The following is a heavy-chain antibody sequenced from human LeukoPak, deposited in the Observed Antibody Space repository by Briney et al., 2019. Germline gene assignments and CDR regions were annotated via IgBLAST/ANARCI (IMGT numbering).Heavy chain of an antibody. CDR3: ARDLDGSGNYHWFDP. V-gene: IGHV3-74*01. J-gene: IGHJ5*02. Sequence: GGSLRFSCAASGLTFSSYWMHWVRQAPGKGLVWVSRINGDGSTTTYADSVKGRFTISRDNAKNTLYVQMNSLRVEDTAVYYCARDLDGSGNYHWFDPWGQGTLVTVSS. CDR2: INGDGSTT. CDR1: GLTFSSYW. D-gene: IGHD3-10*01.